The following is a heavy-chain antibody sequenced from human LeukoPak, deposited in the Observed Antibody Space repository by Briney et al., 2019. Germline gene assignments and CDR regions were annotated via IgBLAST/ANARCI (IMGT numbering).Heavy chain of an antibody. V-gene: IGHV4-30-4*01. J-gene: IGHJ4*02. CDR1: GGSISSGDYY. Sequence: PSQTLSLTCTVSGGSISSGDYYWSWIRQSPGKGLEWIGYIYYSGSTYYNPSLKSRVTISVDTFKNQFSLKLSSVTAADTAVYYCASTVTTSHYFDYWGQGTLVTVSS. D-gene: IGHD4-17*01. CDR3: ASTVTTSHYFDY. CDR2: IYYSGST.